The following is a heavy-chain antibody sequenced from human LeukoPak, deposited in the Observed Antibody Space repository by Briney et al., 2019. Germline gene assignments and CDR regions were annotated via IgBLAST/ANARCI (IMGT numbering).Heavy chain of an antibody. CDR3: AREDCNGGGFCLGN. J-gene: IGHJ4*02. V-gene: IGHV3-23*01. CDR1: GFTFNSYA. Sequence: GGSLRLSCAASGFTFNSYAMSWVRQAPEKGLEWVATISGSGGGTYYADSVKGRFTISRDDSQNTLYLQMNSLKAEDTAVYYCAREDCNGGGFCLGNLGQGTPVTVSS. CDR2: ISGSGGGT. D-gene: IGHD2-8*02.